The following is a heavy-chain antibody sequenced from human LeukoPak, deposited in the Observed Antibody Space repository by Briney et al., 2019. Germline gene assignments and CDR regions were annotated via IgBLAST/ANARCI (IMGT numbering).Heavy chain of an antibody. CDR3: AKSDYDILTGYCFDY. V-gene: IGHV3-9*01. J-gene: IGHJ4*02. CDR1: GFTFDDYP. Sequence: GRSLRLSCAASGFTFDDYPMHWVRQAPGKGLEWVSGISWNSGSIGYADSVKGRFTISRDNAKNSLYLQMNSLRAEDTALYYCAKSDYDILTGYCFDYWGQGTLVTVSS. D-gene: IGHD3-9*01. CDR2: ISWNSGSI.